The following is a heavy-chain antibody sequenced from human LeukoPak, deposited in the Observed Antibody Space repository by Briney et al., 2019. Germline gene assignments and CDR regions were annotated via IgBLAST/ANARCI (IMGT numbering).Heavy chain of an antibody. J-gene: IGHJ3*02. V-gene: IGHV3-48*03. CDR1: GFSFSSHP. D-gene: IGHD6-13*01. Sequence: GGSLRLSCAASGFSFSSHPFNWVRRAPGKGLEWVSHISSNGNTEYYLYSVRVRFTMSRDNAKNLLFLQLDSLRAEDTAVYYCARDMRRTSSSWYLGAFDIWGQGTMVTVSS. CDR2: ISSNGNTE. CDR3: ARDMRRTSSSWYLGAFDI.